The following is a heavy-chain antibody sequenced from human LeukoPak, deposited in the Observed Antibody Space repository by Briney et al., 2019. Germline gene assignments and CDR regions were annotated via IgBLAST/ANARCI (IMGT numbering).Heavy chain of an antibody. CDR1: GFTFSTYG. J-gene: IGHJ3*02. V-gene: IGHV3-30*18. CDR3: AKDRYGGNHDAFDI. D-gene: IGHD4-23*01. Sequence: GGSLRLSCVASGFTFSTYGMHWVRQAPGKGLEWVTVISYDERNKYYADSVKGRFTISRDNSEDTVYLQMNSLRTEDTAVYYCAKDRYGGNHDAFDIWGQGTMVTVSS. CDR2: ISYDERNK.